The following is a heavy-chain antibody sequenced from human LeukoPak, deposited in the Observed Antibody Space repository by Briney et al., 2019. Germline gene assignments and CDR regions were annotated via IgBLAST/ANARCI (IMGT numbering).Heavy chain of an antibody. V-gene: IGHV1-8*03. D-gene: IGHD6-13*01. J-gene: IGHJ6*03. Sequence: ASVKVSCKASGYTFTSYDINWVRQATGQGLEWMGWMNPNSGNTGYAQKFQGRVTITRNTSISTAYLELSSLRSEDTAAYYCARKTPIAAAGTGGYYYYYYYMDVWGKGTTVTVSS. CDR3: ARKTPIAAAGTGGYYYYYYYMDV. CDR2: MNPNSGNT. CDR1: GYTFTSYD.